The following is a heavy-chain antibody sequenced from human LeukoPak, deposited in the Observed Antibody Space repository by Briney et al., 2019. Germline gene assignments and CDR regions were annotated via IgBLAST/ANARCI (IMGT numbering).Heavy chain of an antibody. CDR2: MNPNSGNT. V-gene: IGHV1-8*03. J-gene: IGHJ6*03. Sequence: GASVKVSCKASGYTFTSYGINWVRQATGQGLEWMGWMNPNSGNTGYAQKFQGRVTITRNTSISTAYMELSSLRSEDTAVYYCARGRGGTAMVDYYYYMDVWGKGTTVTVSS. CDR3: ARGRGGTAMVDYYYYMDV. D-gene: IGHD5-18*01. CDR1: GYTFTSYG.